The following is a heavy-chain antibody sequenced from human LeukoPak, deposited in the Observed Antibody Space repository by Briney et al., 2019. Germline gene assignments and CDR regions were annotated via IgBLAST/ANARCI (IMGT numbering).Heavy chain of an antibody. CDR3: ATKGYYYDSSGYYYLDY. CDR2: FDPEDGET. Sequence: ASVKVSCKVSGYTLTDLSMHWVRQAPGKGLEWMGGFDPEDGETIYAQKFQGRVTMTEDTSTDTAYMELSSLRSEDTAVYYCATKGYYYDSSGYYYLDYWGQGTLVTVSS. J-gene: IGHJ4*02. V-gene: IGHV1-24*01. CDR1: GYTLTDLS. D-gene: IGHD3-22*01.